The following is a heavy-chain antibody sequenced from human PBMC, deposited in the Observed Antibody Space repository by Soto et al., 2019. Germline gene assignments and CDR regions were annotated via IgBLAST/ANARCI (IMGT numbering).Heavy chain of an antibody. CDR1: GGSVSSGGYS. CDR3: AREGSYSDSSGHSPDYYYVYAMDV. V-gene: IGHV4-30-2*01. J-gene: IGHJ6*02. D-gene: IGHD3-22*01. Sequence: QLQLQESGSGLVKPSQILSLTCAVSGGSVSSGGYSWSWIRQPPGKGLEWIGYIFHSGETYYNPSLKSRVTISLDRSKNQFSLELTSMTAADTAFYYFAREGSYSDSSGHSPDYYYVYAMDVWGQGATVTVS. CDR2: IFHSGET.